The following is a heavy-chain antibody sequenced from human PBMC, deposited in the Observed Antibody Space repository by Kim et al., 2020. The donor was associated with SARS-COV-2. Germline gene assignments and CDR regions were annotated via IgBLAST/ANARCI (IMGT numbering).Heavy chain of an antibody. J-gene: IGHJ6*02. Sequence: ASVKVSCKASGYTFTGYYMHWVRQAPGQGLEWMGWINPNSGGTNYAQKFQGRVTMTRDTSISTAYMELSRLRSDDTAVYYCARERFGCSSTSCYRDYYYYGMDVWGQGTTVTVSS. CDR3: ARERFGCSSTSCYRDYYYYGMDV. CDR2: INPNSGGT. CDR1: GYTFTGYY. V-gene: IGHV1-2*02. D-gene: IGHD2-2*02.